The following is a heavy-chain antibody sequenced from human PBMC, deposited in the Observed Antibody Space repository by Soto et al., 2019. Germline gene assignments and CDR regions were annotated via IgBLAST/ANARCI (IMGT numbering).Heavy chain of an antibody. CDR2: IYYSGST. D-gene: IGHD3-22*01. CDR3: DRDQGYYSSGYPRREYYFDY. Sequence: SETLSLTCTVSGGSISSGDYYWSWIRQPPGKGLEWIGYIYYSGSTYYNPSLKSRVTISVDTSKNQFSLKLSPVTAADTAGYYCDRDQGYYSSGYPRREYYFDYWGQGTLVTVSS. V-gene: IGHV4-30-4*01. J-gene: IGHJ4*02. CDR1: GGSISSGDYY.